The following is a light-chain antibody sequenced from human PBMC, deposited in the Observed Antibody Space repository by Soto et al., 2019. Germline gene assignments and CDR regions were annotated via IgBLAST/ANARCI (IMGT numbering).Light chain of an antibody. CDR2: EVS. J-gene: IGLJ1*01. CDR1: SSDVGGYNY. CDR3: SSYTSSSPYV. Sequence: QSVLTQPASVSGSPGQSITISCTGTSSDVGGYNYVSWYQQHPGKAPKLMIYEVSNRPSGVSNRFSGSKSGNTASLTISGLQAEDEADYYCSSYTSSSPYVFGTGPKVTGL. V-gene: IGLV2-14*01.